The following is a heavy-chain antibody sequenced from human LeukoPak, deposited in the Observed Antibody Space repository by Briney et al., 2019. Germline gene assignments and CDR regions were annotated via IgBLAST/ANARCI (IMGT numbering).Heavy chain of an antibody. CDR2: ISSSSSYI. V-gene: IGHV3-21*01. J-gene: IGHJ5*02. CDR1: GFTFSSYS. CDR3: ARDTTRRIVGAPLGP. D-gene: IGHD1-26*01. Sequence: PGGSLRLSCAASGFTFSSYSMNWVRQAPGKGLEWVSSISSSSSYIYYADSVKGRFTISRDNAKNSLYLQMNGLRAEDTAVYYCARDTTRRIVGAPLGPWGQGTLVTVSS.